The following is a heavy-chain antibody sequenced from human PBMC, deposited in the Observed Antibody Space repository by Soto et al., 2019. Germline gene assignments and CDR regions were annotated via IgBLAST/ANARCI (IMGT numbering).Heavy chain of an antibody. CDR3: ARDLEDFWSGPVDFYYYYGMDV. D-gene: IGHD3-3*01. V-gene: IGHV1-18*01. J-gene: IGHJ6*02. CDR2: ISAYNGNT. CDR1: GYTFTSYG. Sequence: QVPLVQSGAEVKKPGASVKVSCKASGYTFTSYGISWVRQAPGQGLEWMGWISAYNGNTNYAQKLQGRVTMTTDTSTSTAYMELRSLRSDDTAVYYCARDLEDFWSGPVDFYYYYGMDVWGQGTTVTVSS.